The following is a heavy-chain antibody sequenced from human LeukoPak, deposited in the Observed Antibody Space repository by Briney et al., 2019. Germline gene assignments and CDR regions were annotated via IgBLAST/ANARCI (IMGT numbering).Heavy chain of an antibody. D-gene: IGHD6-19*01. V-gene: IGHV3-30*18. J-gene: IGHJ4*02. CDR2: ISYDGSRI. CDR1: GFAFSSYG. CDR3: AKGSGSGWNNYFDY. Sequence: GGSLRLSCAASGFAFSSYGMHWVRQAPGKGLEWVAVISYDGSRIYYEDSVKGRLTISRDNSKNTLDLQMNSLRAEDTAVYYCAKGSGSGWNNYFDYWGQGTLVTVSS.